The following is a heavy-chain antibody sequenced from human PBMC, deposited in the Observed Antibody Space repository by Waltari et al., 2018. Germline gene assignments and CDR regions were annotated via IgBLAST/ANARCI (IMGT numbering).Heavy chain of an antibody. J-gene: IGHJ1*01. CDR2: SNQMGAV. CDR1: GGSVSGYY. CDR3: ARYTSSWSKYIQY. V-gene: IGHV4-34*02. Sequence: QVQLQQWGAGLLKPSETLSLTCGLYGGSVSGYYWSWIRQPPGKGWEWLGESNQMGAVEYNPSLMGRATMSVDTSKNQVYLEVTSVTAADTANYYCARYTSSWSKYIQYWGRGSLVTVSS. D-gene: IGHD6-19*01.